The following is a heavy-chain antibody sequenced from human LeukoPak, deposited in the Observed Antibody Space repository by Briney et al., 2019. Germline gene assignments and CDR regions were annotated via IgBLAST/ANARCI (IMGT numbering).Heavy chain of an antibody. CDR2: IYYSGST. J-gene: IGHJ4*02. Sequence: SETLSLTCTVSGGSISSSSYSWGWIRQPPGKGLEWIGYIYYSGSTYYNPSLKSRVTISVDTSKNQFSLKLSSVTAADTAVYYCARATSYYYDSSGYYYNYWGQGTLVTVSS. D-gene: IGHD3-22*01. V-gene: IGHV4-61*05. CDR3: ARATSYYYDSSGYYYNY. CDR1: GGSISSSSYS.